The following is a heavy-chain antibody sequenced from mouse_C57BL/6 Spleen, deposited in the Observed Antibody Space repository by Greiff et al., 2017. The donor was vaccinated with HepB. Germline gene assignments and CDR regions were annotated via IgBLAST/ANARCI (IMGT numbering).Heavy chain of an antibody. Sequence: QVQLQQPGAELVKPGASVKLSCKASGYTFTSYWMHWVKQRPGQGLEWIGMIHPNSGSTNYNEKFKSKATLTVDKSSSSAYMQLSSLTSEDSAVYYCASPHYYDSSLDYFEYWGQGTTRTVSS. V-gene: IGHV1-64*01. CDR2: IHPNSGST. CDR3: ASPHYYDSSLDYFEY. CDR1: GYTFTSYW. D-gene: IGHD1-1*01. J-gene: IGHJ2*01.